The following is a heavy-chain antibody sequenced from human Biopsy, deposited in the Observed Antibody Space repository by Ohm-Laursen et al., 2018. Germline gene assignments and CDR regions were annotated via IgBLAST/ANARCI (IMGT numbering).Heavy chain of an antibody. J-gene: IGHJ4*02. CDR2: ILFSGDT. Sequence: SDTLSLTCTVTDKSINKYYWSWLRQPAGKGLEYIGRILFSGDTNPDYNPSLKSRVTMSVDTSKNQFSLRLSSVTAADTAVYFCVRDSRGGHLNTTLITGKNLDSWGQGILVAVSS. CDR3: VRDSRGGHLNTTLITGKNLDS. CDR1: DKSINKYY. V-gene: IGHV4-4*07. D-gene: IGHD3-16*01.